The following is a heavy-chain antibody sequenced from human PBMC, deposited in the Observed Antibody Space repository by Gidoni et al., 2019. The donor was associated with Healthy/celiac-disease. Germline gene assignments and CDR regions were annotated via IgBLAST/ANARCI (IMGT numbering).Heavy chain of an antibody. CDR3: ARDLPTYYYGSGRGGFDP. CDR2: ISSSSSYI. Sequence: EVQLVESGGGLVKPGGSLRLSCAASGFTFSSSSMNWVRQAPGKGLELVSSISSSSSYIYYADSVKGRFTISRDNAKNSLYLQMNSLRAEDTAVYYCARDLPTYYYGSGRGGFDPWGQGTLVTVSS. CDR1: GFTFSSSS. V-gene: IGHV3-21*01. J-gene: IGHJ5*02. D-gene: IGHD3-10*01.